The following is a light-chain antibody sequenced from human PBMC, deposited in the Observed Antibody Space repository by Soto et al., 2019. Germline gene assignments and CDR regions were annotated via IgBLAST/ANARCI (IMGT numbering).Light chain of an antibody. CDR3: QQYNNWPPTWT. CDR1: QSVSSN. V-gene: IGKV3-15*01. CDR2: GAS. J-gene: IGKJ1*01. Sequence: EIVMTQSPATLSVSPGERATLSCRASQSVSSNLAWYQQKPGQAPRLLIYGASTRATGIPARFSGSGSGTEFTPTISSLQSEDFAVYYCQQYNNWPPTWTFGQGTKVELK.